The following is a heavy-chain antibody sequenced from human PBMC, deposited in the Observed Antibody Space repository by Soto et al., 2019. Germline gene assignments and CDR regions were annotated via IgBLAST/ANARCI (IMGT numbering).Heavy chain of an antibody. Sequence: EVQLLESGGGLVQPGGSLRLSCAASGFTFSSYAMSWVRQAPGKGLEWVSAISGSGGSTYYADSVKGRFTISRDNSKSTLYLQMNSLRAEDTAVYYCAKDPTIVVVTAIQDYWGQGTLVTVSS. CDR1: GFTFSSYA. CDR3: AKDPTIVVVTAIQDY. J-gene: IGHJ4*02. D-gene: IGHD2-21*02. V-gene: IGHV3-23*01. CDR2: ISGSGGST.